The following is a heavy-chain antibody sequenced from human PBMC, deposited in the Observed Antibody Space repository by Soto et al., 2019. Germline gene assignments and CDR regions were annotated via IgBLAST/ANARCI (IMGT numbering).Heavy chain of an antibody. CDR2: INPYNGNT. V-gene: IGHV1-18*01. CDR1: GYTFSNYG. Sequence: QVQLVQSGAEVKKPGASVKVSCKTSGYTFSNYGIAWVRQAPGQGLEWMGWINPYNGNTNYVPKLQGRVTMTTDTSTSTAYMELRSLRSDDTAVYYCARGMTPDYFDYWGQGTRVTVSS. CDR3: ARGMTPDYFDY. J-gene: IGHJ4*02.